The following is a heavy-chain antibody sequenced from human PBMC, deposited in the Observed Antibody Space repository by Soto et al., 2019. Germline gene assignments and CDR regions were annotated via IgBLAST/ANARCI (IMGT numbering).Heavy chain of an antibody. CDR3: AIAQFSDILSADDYGMDV. D-gene: IGHD3-9*01. Sequence: SVKVSCKASGGTFRSEASSWVRKAPGHGLEWMGRIIPMTYTPQYAQKFQGRVTIIADEATTTVNMEMRGLTYEDRAVYYCAIAQFSDILSADDYGMDVWGQGTSVTVFS. CDR1: GGTFRSEA. CDR2: IIPMTYTP. J-gene: IGHJ6*02. V-gene: IGHV1-69*11.